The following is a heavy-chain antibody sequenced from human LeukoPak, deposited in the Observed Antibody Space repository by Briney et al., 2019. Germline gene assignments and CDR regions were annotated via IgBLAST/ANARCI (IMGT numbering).Heavy chain of an antibody. V-gene: IGHV3-7*01. Sequence: GGSLRLSCAASGFIFSGSAMHWVRQVPGKGLEWVANIKQDGSEKTYADSVRGRFTIFRDNAKDSVYLQMNSLGAEDSAIYYCAREGFYFFDFWGQGTLVTVSS. CDR2: IKQDGSEK. CDR3: AREGFYFFDF. J-gene: IGHJ4*01. CDR1: GFIFSGSA.